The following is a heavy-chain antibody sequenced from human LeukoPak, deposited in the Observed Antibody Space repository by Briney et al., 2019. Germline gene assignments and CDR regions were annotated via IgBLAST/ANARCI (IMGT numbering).Heavy chain of an antibody. Sequence: PGGSLRLSCVASGFTFGKYWMSWVRQAPGKGLEWVSAISGSGGSTYYADSVKGRFTISRDNSKNTLYLQMNSLRAEDTAVYYCAKDLVGIAAAGDDYWGQGTLVTVSS. CDR3: AKDLVGIAAAGDDY. D-gene: IGHD6-13*01. CDR2: ISGSGGST. J-gene: IGHJ4*02. CDR1: GFTFGKYW. V-gene: IGHV3-23*01.